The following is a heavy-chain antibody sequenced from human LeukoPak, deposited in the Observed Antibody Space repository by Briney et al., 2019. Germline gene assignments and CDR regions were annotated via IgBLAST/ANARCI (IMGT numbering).Heavy chain of an antibody. CDR2: IKPDGSEK. CDR3: ARGAWYYIY. J-gene: IGHJ4*02. D-gene: IGHD6-19*01. Sequence: PGGSLRLSCAPSGFTFTTYWMSGVRQAPGKGLEWLANIKPDGSEKNYVDSVRGRFTISRDNAKNSLYLEMNSLRAEDTAVYYCARGAWYYIYWGQGTLVSVSS. CDR1: GFTFTTYW. V-gene: IGHV3-7*01.